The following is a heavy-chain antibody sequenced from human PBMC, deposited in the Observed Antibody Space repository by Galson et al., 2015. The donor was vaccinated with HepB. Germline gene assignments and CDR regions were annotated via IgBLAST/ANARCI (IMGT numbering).Heavy chain of an antibody. D-gene: IGHD5-24*01. CDR3: ARVSFSWLQFGVLDY. Sequence: SVKVSCKASGYTFTSYAMNWVRQAPGQGLEWMGWINTNTGNPTYAQGFTGRFVFSLDTSVSKAYLQISTLKAEDTAVYYCARVSFSWLQFGVLDYWGQVTLVTVSS. CDR2: INTNTGNP. CDR1: GYTFTSYA. J-gene: IGHJ4*02. V-gene: IGHV7-4-1*02.